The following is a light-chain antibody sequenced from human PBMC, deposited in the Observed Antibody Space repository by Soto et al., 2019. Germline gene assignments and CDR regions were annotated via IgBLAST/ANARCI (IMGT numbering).Light chain of an antibody. J-gene: IGKJ1*01. CDR2: DAS. V-gene: IGKV1-5*01. CDR1: QSISHW. Sequence: DIQMTQSPSTLSASVGDSVTITCRASQSISHWLAWFQQKPGKAPELLIYDASFLESGVPSRFSGSGFGTEFTLTISGLQPEDSATYYCQQYERYSTFGQGTKVDIK. CDR3: QQYERYST.